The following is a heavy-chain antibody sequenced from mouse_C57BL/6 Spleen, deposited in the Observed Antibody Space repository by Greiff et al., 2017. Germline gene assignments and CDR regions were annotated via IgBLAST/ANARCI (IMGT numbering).Heavy chain of an antibody. V-gene: IGHV1-50*01. J-gene: IGHJ4*01. CDR1: GYTFTSYW. Sequence: QSCKASGYTFTSYWMQWVKQRPGQGLEWIGEIDPSDSYTNYNQKFKGKATLTVDTSSSTAYMQLSSLTSEDSAVYYCARGDGYAMDYWGQGTSVTVSS. CDR3: ARGDGYAMDY. D-gene: IGHD2-3*01. CDR2: IDPSDSYT.